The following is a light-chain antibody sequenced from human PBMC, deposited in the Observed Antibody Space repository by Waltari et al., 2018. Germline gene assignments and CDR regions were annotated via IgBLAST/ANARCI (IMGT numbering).Light chain of an antibody. CDR2: VTSYRSP. CDR3: QTGGHGTWV. Sequence: QLVLTQSPSASASLGASVRLTCTLSSGHTSNVIAWHQQQPEKGPRYLLKVTSYRSPTKGDEIPDRFAGSRSGAERYLTISSLQSEDEADYYCQTGGHGTWVFGGGTKLTVL. J-gene: IGLJ3*02. V-gene: IGLV4-69*01. CDR1: SGHTSNV.